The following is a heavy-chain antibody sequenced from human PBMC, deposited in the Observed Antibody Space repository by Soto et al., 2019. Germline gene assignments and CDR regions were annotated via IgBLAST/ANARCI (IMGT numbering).Heavy chain of an antibody. J-gene: IGHJ6*02. CDR3: ARQAGGGRHYYGMDV. CDR2: IFYSGST. V-gene: IGHV4-39*01. Sequence: SGTLSLTCPVSGGYIRSNSYFWGWFRLPPGKGLEWIANIFYSGSTYYNPSLKSRITISVDTSKNQFSLRLRSVTAADTAVYYCARQAGGGRHYYGMDVCGQGTTVTVSS. CDR1: GGYIRSNSYF. D-gene: IGHD2-15*01.